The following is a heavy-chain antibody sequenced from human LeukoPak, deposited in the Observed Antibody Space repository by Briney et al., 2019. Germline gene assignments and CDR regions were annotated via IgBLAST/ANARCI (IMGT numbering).Heavy chain of an antibody. CDR3: ARSPGGSGTRAFDI. J-gene: IGHJ3*02. CDR2: IYYSGST. CDR1: GGSISSGDYY. Sequence: SQTLSLTCTVSGGSISSGDYYWSWIRQPPGKGLEWIGYIYYSGSTYYNPSLKSRVTISVDTSKNQFSLELSSVTAADTAVYYCARSPGGSGTRAFDIWGQGTMVTVSS. V-gene: IGHV4-30-4*01. D-gene: IGHD3-10*01.